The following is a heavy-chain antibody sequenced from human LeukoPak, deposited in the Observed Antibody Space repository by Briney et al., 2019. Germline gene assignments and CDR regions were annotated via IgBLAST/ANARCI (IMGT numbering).Heavy chain of an antibody. CDR3: ARGTRTYYYGSGAFDI. V-gene: IGHV1-69*05. J-gene: IGHJ3*02. CDR1: GGTFSSYA. CDR2: IIPIFGTA. Sequence: SVKVSCKASGGTFSSYAISWVRQAPGQGLEWMGGIIPIFGTANYAQKFQGRVTMTTDTSTSTAYMELRSLRSDDTAVYYCARGTRTYYYGSGAFDIWGQGTMVTVSS. D-gene: IGHD3-10*01.